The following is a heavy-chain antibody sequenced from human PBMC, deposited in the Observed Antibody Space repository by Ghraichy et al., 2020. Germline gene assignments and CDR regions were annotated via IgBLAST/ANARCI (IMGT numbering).Heavy chain of an antibody. V-gene: IGHV1-24*01. CDR3: ATRSSGYYRPFDY. J-gene: IGHJ4*02. CDR2: FDPEDGET. Sequence: GESLNISCKVSGYTLTELSMHWVRQAPGKGLEWMGGFDPEDGETIYAQKFQGRVTMTEDTSTDTAYMELSSLRSEDTAVYYCATRSSGYYRPFDYWGQGTLVTVSS. CDR1: GYTLTELS. D-gene: IGHD3-22*01.